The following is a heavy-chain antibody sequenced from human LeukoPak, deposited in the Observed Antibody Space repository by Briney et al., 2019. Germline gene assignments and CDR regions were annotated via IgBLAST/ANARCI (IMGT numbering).Heavy chain of an antibody. CDR3: GKEVERHFDLKY. V-gene: IGHV3-23*01. J-gene: IGHJ4*02. Sequence: GGSLGLSCAVSGFTSGIYAVSWVRQAPGRGLEWVSAFSGGGDSYYADSVRGRFTISRDNSKKILYLQMNSLRAEDTAVYYCGKEVERHFDLKYWGQGTLVTVSS. CDR2: FSGGGDS. CDR1: GFTSGIYA. D-gene: IGHD2/OR15-2a*01.